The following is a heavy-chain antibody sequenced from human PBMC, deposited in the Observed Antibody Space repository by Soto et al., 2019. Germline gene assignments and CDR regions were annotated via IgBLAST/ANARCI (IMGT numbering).Heavy chain of an antibody. V-gene: IGHV3-30*18. CDR1: GFTFSSYG. CDR3: AKDPVRFLEWLFGYFQH. J-gene: IGHJ1*01. Sequence: PGGSLRLSCAASGFTFSSYGMHWVRQAPGKGLEWVAVISYDGSNKYYADSVKGRFTISRDNSKNTLYLQMNSLRAEDTVVYYCAKDPVRFLEWLFGYFQHWGQGTLVTVSS. D-gene: IGHD3-3*01. CDR2: ISYDGSNK.